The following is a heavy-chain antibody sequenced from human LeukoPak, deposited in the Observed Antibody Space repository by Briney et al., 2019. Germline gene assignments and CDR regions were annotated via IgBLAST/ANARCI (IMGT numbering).Heavy chain of an antibody. CDR3: ARQLEYYYDSGGYSDAFDI. J-gene: IGHJ3*02. V-gene: IGHV4-39*01. Sequence: PSETLSLTCTVSGGSISSSSYYWGWIRPPPGKGLEWIGSIYYSGSTYYNPSLKSRVTISVDTSKNQFSLKLSSVTAADTAVYYCARQLEYYYDSGGYSDAFDIWGQGTMVTVSS. D-gene: IGHD3-22*01. CDR1: GGSISSSSYY. CDR2: IYYSGST.